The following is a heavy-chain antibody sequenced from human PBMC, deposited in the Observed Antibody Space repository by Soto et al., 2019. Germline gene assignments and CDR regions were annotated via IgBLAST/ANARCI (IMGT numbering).Heavy chain of an antibody. Sequence: SETLSLTCAVYGGSFSGYYWSWIRQPPGKGLEWIGEINHSGSTNYNPSLKSRVTISVDTSKNQFSLKLSSVTAADTAVYYCARGGRSYYNSARWFDPWGKGTLVTVSS. D-gene: IGHD3-10*01. CDR3: ARGGRSYYNSARWFDP. CDR2: INHSGST. J-gene: IGHJ5*02. CDR1: GGSFSGYY. V-gene: IGHV4-34*01.